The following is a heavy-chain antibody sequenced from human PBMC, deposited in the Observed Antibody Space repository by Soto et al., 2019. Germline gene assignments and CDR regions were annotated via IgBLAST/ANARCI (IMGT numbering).Heavy chain of an antibody. V-gene: IGHV3-30*03. D-gene: IGHD5-18*01. J-gene: IGHJ4*02. Sequence: QAQLVESGGGVVQPGRSLRLSCAASGFAFSSYGMHWVRQAPGTGLGWVAVISYDGSLQHYADSVNGRFTISRDNAKTMVLLQMSSLRAEDTAVYYCVSDRGYGHASVPYSWGQGTLVSVSS. CDR2: ISYDGSLQ. CDR3: VSDRGYGHASVPYS. CDR1: GFAFSSYG.